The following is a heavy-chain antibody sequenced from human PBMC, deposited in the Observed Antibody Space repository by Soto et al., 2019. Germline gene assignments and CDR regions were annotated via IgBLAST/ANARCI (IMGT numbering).Heavy chain of an antibody. Sequence: ASVKVSCKASGYSFSDRYVVWVRQAPGQGLEWMGVINPAGGTTFHAQKYQDRVTMTRDTSTSTTFIKLINLRTEDTAVFYCAIVFGTYYDVLTGLWGGHFDHWGPG. D-gene: IGHD3-9*01. CDR3: AIVFGTYYDVLTGLWGGHFDH. CDR1: GYSFSDRY. V-gene: IGHV1-46*03. CDR2: INPAGGTT. J-gene: IGHJ4*02.